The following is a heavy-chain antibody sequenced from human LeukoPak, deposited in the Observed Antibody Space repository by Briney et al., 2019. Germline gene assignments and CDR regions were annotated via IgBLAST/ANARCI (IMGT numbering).Heavy chain of an antibody. D-gene: IGHD5-24*01. Sequence: GGSLRLSCAASGFTFSSYWMHWVRQAPGKGLVLVSRINSHGSSTSYADSVKGRFTISRDNAENSVFLQMRSLRPEDTAVYYCARGEYHQDGIGYNRFDNWGQGALVTVSS. V-gene: IGHV3-74*01. J-gene: IGHJ4*02. CDR3: ARGEYHQDGIGYNRFDN. CDR1: GFTFSSYW. CDR2: INSHGSST.